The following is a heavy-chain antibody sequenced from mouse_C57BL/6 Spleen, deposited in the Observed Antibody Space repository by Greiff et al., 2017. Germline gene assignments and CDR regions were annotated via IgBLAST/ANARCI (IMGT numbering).Heavy chain of an antibody. J-gene: IGHJ1*03. V-gene: IGHV1-7*01. CDR1: GYTFTSYW. Sequence: QVQLKQSGAELAKPGASVKLSCKASGYTFTSYWMHWVKQRPGQGLEWIGYINPSSGYTKYNQKFKDKATLTADKSSSTAYMLLSSLTYEDSAVYYCASSLGDWYFDVWGTGTTVTVSS. CDR2: INPSSGYT. D-gene: IGHD4-1*01. CDR3: ASSLGDWYFDV.